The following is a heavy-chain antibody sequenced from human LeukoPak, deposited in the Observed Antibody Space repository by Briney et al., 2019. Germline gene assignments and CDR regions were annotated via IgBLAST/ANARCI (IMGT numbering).Heavy chain of an antibody. J-gene: IGHJ4*02. Sequence: SGPTLVNPTQTLTLTCTFSGFSRNTGGVGVGWIRQPPGKALEWLATIYWNDDKRFIPSLKSRLTIIKDTSKNQVVLTMTNMDPVDTATYYCAHTTLYSGYDDFDYWGQGTLVTVSS. CDR3: AHTTLYSGYDDFDY. CDR1: GFSRNTGGVG. V-gene: IGHV2-5*01. CDR2: IYWNDDK. D-gene: IGHD5-12*01.